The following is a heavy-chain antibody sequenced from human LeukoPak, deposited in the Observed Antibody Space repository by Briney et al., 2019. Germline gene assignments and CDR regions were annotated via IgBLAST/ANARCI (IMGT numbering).Heavy chain of an antibody. CDR1: GGTFSSYA. V-gene: IGHV1-69*06. J-gene: IGHJ4*02. Sequence: SVKVSCKASGGTFSSYAISWVRQAPGQGLEWMGGIIPIFGTANYAQKFQGRVTITADKSTSTAYMELSSLRSEDTAVYYCARGSPDYGGKGGDYWGQGTLVTVSS. D-gene: IGHD4-23*01. CDR3: ARGSPDYGGKGGDY. CDR2: IIPIFGTA.